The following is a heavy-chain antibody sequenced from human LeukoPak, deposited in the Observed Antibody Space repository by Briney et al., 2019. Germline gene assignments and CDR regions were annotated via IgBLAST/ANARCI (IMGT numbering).Heavy chain of an antibody. CDR3: ARDRGIVGTTGYYYMDV. V-gene: IGHV3-11*01. CDR1: GFTFSDYY. D-gene: IGHD1-26*01. Sequence: GGSLRLSCTGSGFTFSDYYMSWIRQAPGKGLEWVSCITNKGSIIYYADSVKGRFTISRDNAKNSLYLQMNSLRAEDTAVYYCARDRGIVGTTGYYYMDVWGKGTTVTVSS. CDR2: ITNKGSII. J-gene: IGHJ6*03.